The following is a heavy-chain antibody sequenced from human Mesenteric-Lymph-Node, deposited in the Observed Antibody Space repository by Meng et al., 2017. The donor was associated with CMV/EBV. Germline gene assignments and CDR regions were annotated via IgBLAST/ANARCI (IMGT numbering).Heavy chain of an antibody. CDR1: GFTFSSYA. CDR2: ISYDGSNK. J-gene: IGHJ1*01. D-gene: IGHD3-3*01. Sequence: GGSLRLSCAASGFTFSSYAMHWVRQAPGKGLEWVAVISYDGSNKYYADSVKGRFTISRDNSKNTLYLQMNSLRAEDTAVYYCASGGGLETIFGVVTLWNGQTYGRWGQGTLVTVSS. V-gene: IGHV3-30*04. CDR3: ASGGGLETIFGVVTLWNGQTYGR.